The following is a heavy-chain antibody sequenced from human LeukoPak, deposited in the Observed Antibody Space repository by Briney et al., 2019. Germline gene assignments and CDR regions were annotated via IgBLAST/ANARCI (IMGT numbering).Heavy chain of an antibody. V-gene: IGHV1-2*02. Sequence: ASVKVSCKASGYTFTGYYMHWVRQAPGQELEWMGWINPNSGGTNYAQKFQGRVTMTRDTSISTAYMELSRLRSDDTAAYYCARDLIAVAGNDFDYWGQGTLVTVSS. CDR3: ARDLIAVAGNDFDY. CDR1: GYTFTGYY. J-gene: IGHJ4*02. D-gene: IGHD6-19*01. CDR2: INPNSGGT.